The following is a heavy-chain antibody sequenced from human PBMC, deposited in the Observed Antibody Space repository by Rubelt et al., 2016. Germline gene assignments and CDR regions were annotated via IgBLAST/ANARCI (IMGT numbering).Heavy chain of an antibody. Sequence: QVQLVQSGAEVKKPGASVKVSCKASGYTFTDYYIHWVRQAPGQGLEWMGRINPNSGGTNYAQKFQGRVTMTTDRSTRTAHIGRLSPRSDDTAVYYWARGGIYSPDYWGQGTLVTVSP. CDR1: GYTFTDYY. V-gene: IGHV1-2*06. D-gene: IGHD3-16*01. J-gene: IGHJ4*02. CDR3: ARGGIYSPDY. CDR2: INPNSGGT.